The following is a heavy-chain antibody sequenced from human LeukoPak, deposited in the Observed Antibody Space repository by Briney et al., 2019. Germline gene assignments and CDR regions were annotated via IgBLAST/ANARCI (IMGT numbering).Heavy chain of an antibody. Sequence: SETLSLTCTVSGGSISSYYWSWIRQPPGKGLEWIGYIYYSGSTNYNPSLKSRVTISVKTSKNQFSLKLSSVTAADTAVYYCARSLYYFGSDSFDIWGQGTMVTVSS. CDR2: IYYSGST. D-gene: IGHD3-10*01. J-gene: IGHJ3*02. CDR1: GGSISSYY. CDR3: ARSLYYFGSDSFDI. V-gene: IGHV4-59*01.